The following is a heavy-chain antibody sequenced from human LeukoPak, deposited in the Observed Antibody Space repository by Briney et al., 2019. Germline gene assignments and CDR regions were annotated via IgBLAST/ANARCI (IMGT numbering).Heavy chain of an antibody. D-gene: IGHD6-19*01. CDR2: ISGSSSGT. J-gene: IGHJ4*02. Sequence: PGGSLRLSCAASGFTFSSYAMSWVRQAPGKGLEWVSAISGSSSGTYYADSVKGRFTISGDNSKNTLYLQMNSLRAEDTALYYCAKSGSGWPFDYWGQGTLVTVSS. CDR1: GFTFSSYA. V-gene: IGHV3-23*01. CDR3: AKSGSGWPFDY.